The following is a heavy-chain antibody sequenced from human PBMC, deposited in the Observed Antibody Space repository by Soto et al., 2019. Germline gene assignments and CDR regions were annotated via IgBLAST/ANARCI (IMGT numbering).Heavy chain of an antibody. Sequence: GGSLSLSCAASGFTLSLFWMKWVRHPPGKGLEWVANIKQDGTEKSYVDSVKGRFTISRDNARKSLYLQMDSLRAEDTAVYFCARGDTPMITGMDAFDIWGQGTMVTVSS. D-gene: IGHD5-18*01. CDR1: GFTLSLFW. CDR3: ARGDTPMITGMDAFDI. J-gene: IGHJ3*02. CDR2: IKQDGTEK. V-gene: IGHV3-7*01.